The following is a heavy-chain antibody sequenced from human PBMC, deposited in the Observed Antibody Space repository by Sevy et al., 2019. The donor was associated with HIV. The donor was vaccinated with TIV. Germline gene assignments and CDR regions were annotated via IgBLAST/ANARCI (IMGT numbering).Heavy chain of an antibody. D-gene: IGHD2-15*01. CDR3: ARVRDRYCSGGSCYYGYFFDY. CDR2: ISDRSDTI. Sequence: GGFLRLSCAASGFIFSNYYMTWVRQAPGKGLEWVSYISDRSDTISYADSVKGQFTISRDNAKNALYLQMSSLRGEDTAVYYCARVRDRYCSGGSCYYGYFFDYWGQGTLVTVSS. CDR1: GFIFSNYY. J-gene: IGHJ4*02. V-gene: IGHV3-48*01.